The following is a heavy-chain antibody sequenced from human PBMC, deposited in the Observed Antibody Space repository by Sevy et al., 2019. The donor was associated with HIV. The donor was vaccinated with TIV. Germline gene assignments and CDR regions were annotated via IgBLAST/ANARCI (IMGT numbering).Heavy chain of an antibody. V-gene: IGHV3-43*01. D-gene: IGHD3-22*01. J-gene: IGHJ4*02. CDR1: GFTFDDYS. CDR3: AKAKPNYYDSSGYYHIREYSFDC. CDR2: ISWDGTTT. Sequence: GGSLRLSCAASGFTFDDYSMHWVRQGPEKGLEWVSLISWDGTTTYYADSVKGRFTISRDNSKNSLYLQMNSLRTEDTALYYCAKAKPNYYDSSGYYHIREYSFDCWGQGTLVTVSS.